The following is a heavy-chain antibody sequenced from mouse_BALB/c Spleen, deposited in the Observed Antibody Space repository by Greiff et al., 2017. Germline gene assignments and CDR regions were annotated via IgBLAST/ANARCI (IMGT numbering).Heavy chain of an antibody. V-gene: IGHV1S29*02. Sequence: EVKVVESGPELVKPGASVKISCKASGYTFTDYNMHWVKQSHGKSLEWIGYIYPYNGGTGYNQKFKSKATLTVDNSSSTAYMELRSLTSEDSAVYYCALYDYAFAYWGQGTLVTVSA. D-gene: IGHD2-4*01. CDR1: GYTFTDYN. CDR3: ALYDYAFAY. CDR2: IYPYNGGT. J-gene: IGHJ3*01.